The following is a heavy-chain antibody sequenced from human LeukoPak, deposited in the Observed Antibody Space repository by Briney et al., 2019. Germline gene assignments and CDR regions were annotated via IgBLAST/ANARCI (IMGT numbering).Heavy chain of an antibody. CDR3: ARLRSRYYYDSSGDTIDI. CDR2: INHSGST. J-gene: IGHJ4*02. D-gene: IGHD3-22*01. V-gene: IGHV4-34*01. Sequence: NTSETLSLTCAVYGGSFSGYYWSWIRQPPGKGLEWIGEINHSGSTNYNPSLKSRLTIFVDSSKIHFSLRLSSVTDADTAVYYCARLRSRYYYDSSGDTIDIWGQGTLVTVSS. CDR1: GGSFSGYY.